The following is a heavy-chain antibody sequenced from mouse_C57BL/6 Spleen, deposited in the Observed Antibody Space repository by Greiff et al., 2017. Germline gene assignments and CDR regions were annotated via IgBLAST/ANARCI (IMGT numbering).Heavy chain of an antibody. J-gene: IGHJ1*03. CDR3: ARHGGITTVDWYFDV. V-gene: IGHV1-62-2*01. CDR2: FYPGSGRI. Sequence: VKLMESGAELVKPGASVKLSCKASGYTFTEYTIHWVKQRSGQGLEWIGGFYPGSGRIKYNEKFKDKATLTADKSFSTVYMELSRLTSEDSAVYFCARHGGITTVDWYFDVWGTGTTVTVSS. D-gene: IGHD1-1*01. CDR1: GYTFTEYT.